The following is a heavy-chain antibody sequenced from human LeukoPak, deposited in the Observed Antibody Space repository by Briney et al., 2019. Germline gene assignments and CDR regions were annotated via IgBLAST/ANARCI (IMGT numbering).Heavy chain of an antibody. D-gene: IGHD2-2*01. J-gene: IGHJ6*03. V-gene: IGHV1-46*01. Sequence: ASVKVSCKASGYTFTSYYMHWVRQAPGQGLECMGIINPSGGSTSYAQKFQGRVTMTRDTSTSTVYMELSSLRSEDTAVYYCARSGVVVPAAIPYYYYYMDVWGKGTTVTISS. CDR2: INPSGGST. CDR3: ARSGVVVPAAIPYYYYYMDV. CDR1: GYTFTSYY.